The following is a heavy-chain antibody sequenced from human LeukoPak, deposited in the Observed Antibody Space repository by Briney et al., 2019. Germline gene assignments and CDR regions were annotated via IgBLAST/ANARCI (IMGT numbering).Heavy chain of an antibody. CDR1: GYTFTGYY. J-gene: IGHJ4*02. D-gene: IGHD3-22*01. V-gene: IGHV1-2*02. CDR3: ARWSDYYDSSGYQYYFDY. Sequence: GASVRVSCKASGYTFTGYYIHWVRQAPGQGLEWMGWINPNSGGTNYAQKFQGRVTMTTDTSTTTAYMELRSLRSDDTAIYYCARWSDYYDSSGYQYYFDYWGQGTLVTVSS. CDR2: INPNSGGT.